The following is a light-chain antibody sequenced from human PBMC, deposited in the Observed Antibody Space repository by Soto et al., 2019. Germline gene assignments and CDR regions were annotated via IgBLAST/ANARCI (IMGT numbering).Light chain of an antibody. Sequence: QAVVTQSSSASASLGSSVKLTCTLSSGHSSYIIAWHQQQPGKAPRYLMKLEGSGSYNKGSGVPDRFSGSSSEADRYLTISNLQFEDEADYYCETWDSNTHTVFGGGTKLTVL. V-gene: IGLV4-60*02. CDR1: SGHSSYI. CDR3: ETWDSNTHTV. J-gene: IGLJ3*02. CDR2: LEGSGSY.